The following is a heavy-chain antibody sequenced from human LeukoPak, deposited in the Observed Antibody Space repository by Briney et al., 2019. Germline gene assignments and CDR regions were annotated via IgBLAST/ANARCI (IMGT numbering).Heavy chain of an antibody. CDR3: AREYYYDSNGYYYRYYYCGMDV. CDR2: INHSGST. J-gene: IGHJ6*02. D-gene: IGHD3-22*01. Sequence: SETLSLTCAVYGGSLSGHYWNWIRQPPGKGLEWIGEINHSGSTNYNPSLKSRVTISVDTSKNQFSLRLSSVTAADTAVYYCAREYYYDSNGYYYRYYYCGMDVWGQGTTVTVSS. CDR1: GGSLSGHY. V-gene: IGHV4-34*01.